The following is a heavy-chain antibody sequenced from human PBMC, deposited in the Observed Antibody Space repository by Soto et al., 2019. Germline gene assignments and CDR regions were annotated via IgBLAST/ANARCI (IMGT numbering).Heavy chain of an antibody. D-gene: IGHD2-15*01. V-gene: IGHV1-2*04. CDR1: GYTLSDYY. CDR3: ARDLYGRSRISFQY. Sequence: GASVKVSCKASGYTLSDYYRHWVRQATGQGLEWMGWINPNSGDTNSAQKFQGWVTMTRDTSISTAYLELSRLTSDDTAVYFCARDLYGRSRISFQYWGPGTLVTVSS. J-gene: IGHJ1*01. CDR2: INPNSGDT.